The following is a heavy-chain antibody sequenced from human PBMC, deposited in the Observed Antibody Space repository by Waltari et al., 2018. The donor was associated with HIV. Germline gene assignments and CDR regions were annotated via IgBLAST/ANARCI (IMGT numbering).Heavy chain of an antibody. CDR3: SREGYGGNPANNFDF. CDR1: GGSFSGYY. CDR2: VNHRGNI. V-gene: IGHV4-34*01. Sequence: QVHLQQSGAGLLKPSETLSLTCTVSGGSFSGYYWSWIRQPPGQGLEWIGEVNHRGNINYNPSLKSRLIRSVDTSKRQFSLRLKSVTAADTAVYYCSREGYGGNPANNFDFWGQGTLVSVSS. D-gene: IGHD2-15*01. J-gene: IGHJ4*02.